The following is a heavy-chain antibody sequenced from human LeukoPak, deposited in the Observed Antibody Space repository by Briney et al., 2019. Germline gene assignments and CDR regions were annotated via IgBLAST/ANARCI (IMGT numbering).Heavy chain of an antibody. CDR3: AGSSGWYFDY. J-gene: IGHJ4*02. CDR1: GGSISSYY. D-gene: IGHD6-19*01. V-gene: IGHV4-59*01. CDR2: IYYSGST. Sequence: SETLSLTCTVSGGSISSYYWSWIRQPPGKGLEWIGYIYYSGSTNYNPSLKSRVTISVDTSKNQFSLKLSSVTAADTAAYYCAGSSGWYFDYWGQGTLVTVSS.